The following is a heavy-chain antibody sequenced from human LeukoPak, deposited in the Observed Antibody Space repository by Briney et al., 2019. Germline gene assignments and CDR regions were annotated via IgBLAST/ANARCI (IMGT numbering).Heavy chain of an antibody. Sequence: PGGSLRLSCAASGFTFSANFMSWVRQAPGKGLEWVSVLYTGGSTYYSASVKGRFTISRDDSKNTPYLQMNSLRAEDTAVYYCARIPGPDYFDYWGQGTLVTVSS. CDR1: GFTFSANF. CDR2: LYTGGST. V-gene: IGHV3-53*01. D-gene: IGHD1-20*01. CDR3: ARIPGPDYFDY. J-gene: IGHJ4*02.